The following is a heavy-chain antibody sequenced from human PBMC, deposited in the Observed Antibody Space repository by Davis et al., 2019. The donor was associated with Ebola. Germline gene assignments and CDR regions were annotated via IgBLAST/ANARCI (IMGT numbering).Heavy chain of an antibody. J-gene: IGHJ5*02. CDR1: GYSFTSYW. CDR3: ARRRSIVAAGNWFDP. CDR2: IYPGDSDT. D-gene: IGHD6-13*01. V-gene: IGHV5-51*01. Sequence: GESLKISCKGSGYSFTSYWIGRVRQMPGKGLEWMGIIYPGDSDTSYRPSFQGQVPISADKSISTAYLQWSSLKASDTAMYYCARRRSIVAAGNWFDPWGQGTLVTVSS.